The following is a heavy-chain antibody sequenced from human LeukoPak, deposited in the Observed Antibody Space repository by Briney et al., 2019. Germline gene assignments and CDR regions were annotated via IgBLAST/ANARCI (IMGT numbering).Heavy chain of an antibody. CDR1: GFTFSSYG. J-gene: IGHJ6*02. D-gene: IGHD6-19*01. CDR3: ARESGNGYSSGWYPYYYYGMDV. CDR2: IWYDGSNK. Sequence: GGSLRLSCAASGFTFSSYGMHWIRQAPGKGLEWVAVIWYDGSNKYYADSVKGRFTISRDNSKNTLYLQMNSLRAEDTAVYYCARESGNGYSSGWYPYYYYGMDVWGQGTTVTVSS. V-gene: IGHV3-33*01.